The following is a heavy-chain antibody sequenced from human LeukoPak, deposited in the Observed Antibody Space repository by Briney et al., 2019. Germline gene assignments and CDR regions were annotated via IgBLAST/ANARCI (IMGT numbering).Heavy chain of an antibody. CDR1: GGSISSYY. Sequence: SETLSLTCSVSGGSISSYYWSWIRQPPGKGLEWIGYLYYSGSTNSNPSLKSRVTMSVDTSKNQFSLKLRSVTAADTAVYYCARGGSGISNAFDNWGQGTMVTVSS. D-gene: IGHD3-10*01. V-gene: IGHV4-59*01. CDR2: LYYSGST. CDR3: ARGGSGISNAFDN. J-gene: IGHJ3*02.